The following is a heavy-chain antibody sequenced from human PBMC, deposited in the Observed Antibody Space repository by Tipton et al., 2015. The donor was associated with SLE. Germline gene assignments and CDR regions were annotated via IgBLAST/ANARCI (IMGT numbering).Heavy chain of an antibody. J-gene: IGHJ4*02. CDR1: GGSIGSGSYY. Sequence: TLSLTCTVSGGSIGSGSYYWSWIRQPAGKGLEWIGRIYTSGSTNYNPSLKSRVTISVDTSKNQFSLKLSSVTAADTAVYYCARSVLAYRSGGFDYWGQGTHVAVSS. D-gene: IGHD2-15*01. V-gene: IGHV4-61*02. CDR3: ARSVLAYRSGGFDY. CDR2: IYTSGST.